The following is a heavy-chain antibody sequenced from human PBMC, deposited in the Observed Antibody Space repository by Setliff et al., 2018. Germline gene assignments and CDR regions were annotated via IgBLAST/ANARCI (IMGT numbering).Heavy chain of an antibody. D-gene: IGHD2-2*01. CDR3: TTPLIVVVPAATLRGYSGYEITDY. Sequence: GGSLRLSCAASGFAFNTYWMHWVRQVPGKGLEWVGRIKSKTDGGTTDYAAPVKGRFTISRDDSKNTLYLQMNSLKTEDTAVYYCTTPLIVVVPAATLRGYSGYEITDYWGQGTLVTVSS. CDR2: IKSKTDGGTT. V-gene: IGHV3-15*01. CDR1: GFAFNTYW. J-gene: IGHJ4*02.